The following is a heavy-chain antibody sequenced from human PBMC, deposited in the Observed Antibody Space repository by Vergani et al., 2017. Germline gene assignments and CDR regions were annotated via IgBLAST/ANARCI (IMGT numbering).Heavy chain of an antibody. Sequence: EVQLVESGGGLVKPGGSLRLSCAASGFTFSSYSMNWVRQAPGKGLEWVSSISSSSSYIYYADSVKGRFTISRDNAKNSLYLQMNSLRAEDTAVYYCARGRYDSSGYYSYYYYYGMDVWGQGTTVTVSS. CDR3: ARGRYDSSGYYSYYYYYGMDV. CDR2: ISSSSSYI. D-gene: IGHD3-22*01. V-gene: IGHV3-21*01. J-gene: IGHJ6*02. CDR1: GFTFSSYS.